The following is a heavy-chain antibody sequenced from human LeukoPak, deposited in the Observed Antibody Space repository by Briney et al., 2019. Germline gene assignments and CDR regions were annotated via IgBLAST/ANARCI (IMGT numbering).Heavy chain of an antibody. V-gene: IGHV3-64*01. CDR3: ASSWGYSSSSFGY. D-gene: IGHD6-6*01. Sequence: GGSLRLSCAASGFTFSSYAMHWVRQAPGKGLEYVSAISSNGGSTYYANSVEGRFTISRDNSKNTLYLQMGSLRAEDMAVYYCASSWGYSSSSFGYWGQGTLVTVSS. J-gene: IGHJ4*02. CDR2: ISSNGGST. CDR1: GFTFSSYA.